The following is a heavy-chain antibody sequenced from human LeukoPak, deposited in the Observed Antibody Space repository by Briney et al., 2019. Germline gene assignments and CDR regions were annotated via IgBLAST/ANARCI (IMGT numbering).Heavy chain of an antibody. D-gene: IGHD2-15*01. CDR2: INPSSGGT. CDR1: GYTFTGYY. V-gene: IGHV1-2*02. Sequence: GASVKVSCKASGYTFTGYYMHWVRQAPGQGLEWMGWINPSSGGTNHAQKFQGRVTMTRDTSISTAYMELSRLRSDDTAVYYCARVNRYCSGGSCYSGAFDIWGQGTMVTVSS. CDR3: ARVNRYCSGGSCYSGAFDI. J-gene: IGHJ3*02.